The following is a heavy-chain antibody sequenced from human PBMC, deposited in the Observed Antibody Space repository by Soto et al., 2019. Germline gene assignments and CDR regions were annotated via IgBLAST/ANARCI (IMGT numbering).Heavy chain of an antibody. CDR1: GGSISSGGYS. Sequence: TLSLRYAVSGGSISSGGYSWSWIRQPPGKGLEWIGYIYHSGSTYYNPSLKSRVTTSVDRSKNQFSTKLSSVTAADTAVYYCARGPPFHWGQGTLVTVSS. D-gene: IGHD3-16*01. CDR3: ARGPPFH. J-gene: IGHJ4*02. V-gene: IGHV4-30-2*01. CDR2: IYHSGST.